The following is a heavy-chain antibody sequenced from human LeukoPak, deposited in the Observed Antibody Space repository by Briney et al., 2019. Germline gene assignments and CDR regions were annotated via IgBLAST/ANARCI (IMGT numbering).Heavy chain of an antibody. V-gene: IGHV3-48*03. CDR1: GFTFSGYE. CDR3: ARVGSEGYFDY. CDR2: ISSSGSTI. D-gene: IGHD3-16*01. Sequence: GGPLRLSCAASGFTFSGYEMNWVRQAPGRGLEWVSYISSSGSTIYYADSVKGRFTISRDNAKNSLYLQMNSLRAEDTAVYYCARVGSEGYFDYWGQGTLVTVPP. J-gene: IGHJ4*02.